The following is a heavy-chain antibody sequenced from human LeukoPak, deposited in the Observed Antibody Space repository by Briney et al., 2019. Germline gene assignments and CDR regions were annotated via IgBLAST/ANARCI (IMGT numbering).Heavy chain of an antibody. CDR2: ISGGGSTT. CDR3: AKDQGMVAADYFDY. CDR1: GFTFSNYA. Sequence: GGSLRLSCAASGFTFSNYAMSWVRQAPGQGLEWVSAISGGGSTTYSADSVKGRFTISRDNSKNTLYLQMNSLRAEDTAVYYCAKDQGMVAADYFDYWGQGTLVTVSS. D-gene: IGHD2-15*01. V-gene: IGHV3-23*01. J-gene: IGHJ4*02.